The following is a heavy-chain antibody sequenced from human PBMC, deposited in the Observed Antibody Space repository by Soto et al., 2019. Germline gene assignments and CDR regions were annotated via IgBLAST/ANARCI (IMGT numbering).Heavy chain of an antibody. Sequence: ESLSRTASAYRRSIISYSGSYNLQPPGKGLEWIGYIYYSGNTNYNPSLKSRVTISVDTSKNQFSLNLNSVTAADTAVYYCARRLGDRKGYYYDYWGQGTLVTVS. J-gene: IGHJ4*02. D-gene: IGHD3-22*01. V-gene: IGHV4-59*08. CDR3: ARRLGDRKGYYYDY. CDR2: IYYSGNT. CDR1: RRSIISYS.